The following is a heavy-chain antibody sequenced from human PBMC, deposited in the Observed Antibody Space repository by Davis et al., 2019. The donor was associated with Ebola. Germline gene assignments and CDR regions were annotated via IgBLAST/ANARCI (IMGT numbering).Heavy chain of an antibody. V-gene: IGHV1-3*01. CDR2: INAGNGNT. CDR1: GYTFTSYA. Sequence: ASVKVSCKASGYTFTSYAMHWVGQAPGQRLEWMGWINAGNGNTKYSQKFQGRVTITRDTSASTAYMELSSLRSEDTAVYYCATRYSSSSGRLSHYYYYGMDVWGQGTTVTVSS. D-gene: IGHD6-6*01. CDR3: ATRYSSSSGRLSHYYYYGMDV. J-gene: IGHJ6*02.